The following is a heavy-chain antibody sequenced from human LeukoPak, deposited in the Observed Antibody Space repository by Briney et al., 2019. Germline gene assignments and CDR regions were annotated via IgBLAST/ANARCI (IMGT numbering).Heavy chain of an antibody. CDR3: ARDIPYYYDSSGYFDY. V-gene: IGHV4-38-2*02. J-gene: IGHJ4*02. CDR1: GYSISSGYY. Sequence: PSDPLSLTCAVAGYSISSGYYWGWIRQPPGMGLVGIGCIYHSGSTYYNPSLKSRVTISVDTSKNQFSLKLSSVTAADTAVYYCARDIPYYYDSSGYFDYWGQGTLVTVSS. D-gene: IGHD3-22*01. CDR2: IYHSGST.